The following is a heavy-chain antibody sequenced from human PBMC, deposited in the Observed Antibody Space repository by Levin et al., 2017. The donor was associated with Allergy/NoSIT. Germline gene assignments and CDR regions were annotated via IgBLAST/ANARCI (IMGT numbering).Heavy chain of an antibody. CDR3: ARGGSSSWYAWFDP. J-gene: IGHJ5*02. CDR1: GYTFISYF. D-gene: IGHD6-13*01. V-gene: IGHV1-46*03. CDR2: INPSSGST. Sequence: GESLKISCKASGYTFISYFIHWVRQAPGQGREWVGIINPSSGSTTYAQKFQGRVTMTRDTSTSTVYMELSSLRSEDTAVYYCARGGSSSWYAWFDPWGQGTLVTVSS.